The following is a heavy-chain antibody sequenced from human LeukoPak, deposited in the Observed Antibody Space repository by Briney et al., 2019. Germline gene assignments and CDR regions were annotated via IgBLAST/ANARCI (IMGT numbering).Heavy chain of an antibody. CDR3: TRTTPGSGWYDY. CDR1: GGSISSSSYY. J-gene: IGHJ4*02. Sequence: KSSETLSFTCTVSGGSISSSSYYWGWIRQPPGKGLEWIGSIYYSGSTYYNPSLKSRVTISVDTSKKQISLRLSSVTAADTAVYYCTRTTPGSGWYDYWGQGTLVTVSS. D-gene: IGHD6-19*01. V-gene: IGHV4-39*07. CDR2: IYYSGST.